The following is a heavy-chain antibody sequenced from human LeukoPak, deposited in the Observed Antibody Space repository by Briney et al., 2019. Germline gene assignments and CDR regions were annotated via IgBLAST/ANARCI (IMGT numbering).Heavy chain of an antibody. CDR1: GFMFDDYT. CDR3: AKGDVDSPMNFYH. J-gene: IGHJ4*02. CDR2: INWDGGSR. Sequence: PGGSLRLSCAASGFMFDDYTMHWVRQAPGKGLEWVSLINWDGGSRYYAASVKGRFTVSRDNSKNSLYLQMSSLRTEDTALYYCAKGDVDSPMNFYHCGQGTLVTVSS. D-gene: IGHD5-18*01. V-gene: IGHV3-43*01.